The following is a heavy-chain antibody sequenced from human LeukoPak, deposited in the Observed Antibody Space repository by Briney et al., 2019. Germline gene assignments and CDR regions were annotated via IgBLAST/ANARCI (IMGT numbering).Heavy chain of an antibody. J-gene: IGHJ2*01. CDR2: ISGSGGST. D-gene: IGHD2-2*01. Sequence: GGSLRLSCAASGFTFSSYAMSWVRQAPGKGLEWVSAISGSGGSTGYADSVKGRFTISRDNAKNSLYLQMNSLRAEDTAVYYCARDLFYCSSTSCLRYFDLWGRGTLVTVSS. CDR3: ARDLFYCSSTSCLRYFDL. V-gene: IGHV3-23*01. CDR1: GFTFSSYA.